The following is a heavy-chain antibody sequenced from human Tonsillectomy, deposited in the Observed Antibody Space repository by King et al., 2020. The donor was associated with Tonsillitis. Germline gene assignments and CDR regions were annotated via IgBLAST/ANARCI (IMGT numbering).Heavy chain of an antibody. D-gene: IGHD2-15*01. V-gene: IGHV3-23*04. Sequence: QLVESGGGLVQPGGSLRLSCAASGFTFDTYAMTWVRQAPGKGPEWVSGISGSGGSTYYADSVKGRFTISRDNSKNTLYLQMNSLRAEDTAVYYCAKDGGGSGARYFFDYWGQGTLVTVSS. CDR3: AKDGGGSGARYFFDY. J-gene: IGHJ4*02. CDR2: ISGSGGST. CDR1: GFTFDTYA.